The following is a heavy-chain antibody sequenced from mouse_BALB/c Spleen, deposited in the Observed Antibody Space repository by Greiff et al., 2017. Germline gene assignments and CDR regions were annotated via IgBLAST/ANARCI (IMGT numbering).Heavy chain of an antibody. J-gene: IGHJ3*01. CDR1: GYTFTSYW. CDR3: ARSDSWFAY. CDR2: INPSTCYT. Sequence: VQRVESGAELAKPGASVKMSCKASGYTFTSYWMHWVKQRPGQGLEWIGYINPSTCYTEYNQKFKDKATLTADKSSSTAYMQLSSLTSEDSAVYYCARSDSWFAYWGQGTLVTVSA. V-gene: IGHV1-7*01.